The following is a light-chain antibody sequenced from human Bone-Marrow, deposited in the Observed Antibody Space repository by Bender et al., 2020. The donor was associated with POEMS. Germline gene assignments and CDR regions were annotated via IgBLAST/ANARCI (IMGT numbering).Light chain of an antibody. V-gene: IGLV3-10*01. Sequence: SYELTQPPSVSVSPGQTARITCSGDLLSKKFTYWYQRRSGQAPVLVIYEDNKRPSGIADRFSGSSSGTMATLTVSGAQVEDEADYYCFSSDSSDYHWVFGGGTKLTVL. CDR1: LLSKKF. CDR2: EDN. CDR3: FSSDSSDYHWV. J-gene: IGLJ3*02.